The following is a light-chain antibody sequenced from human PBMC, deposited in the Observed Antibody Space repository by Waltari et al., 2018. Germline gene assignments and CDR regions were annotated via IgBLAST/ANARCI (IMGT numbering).Light chain of an antibody. V-gene: IGKV1-39*01. CDR2: DAS. Sequence: DIHMTQSPSPLSASVGDRIPIPCRASQPIGNYLNWYPQKPGGAPKPLIYDASNLQGGVPSRFSGSGSGTDFTLTITSLQPEDFATYYCQQSYNDLTFGQGTRL. J-gene: IGKJ5*01. CDR3: QQSYNDLT. CDR1: QPIGNY.